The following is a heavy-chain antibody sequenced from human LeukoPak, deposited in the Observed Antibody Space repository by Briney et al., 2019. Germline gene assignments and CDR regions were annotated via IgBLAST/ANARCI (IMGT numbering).Heavy chain of an antibody. J-gene: IGHJ4*02. D-gene: IGHD1-14*01. CDR3: ARSNQADDY. V-gene: IGHV3-74*01. CDR1: GLTFSSYW. Sequence: GGSLRPSCAASGLTFSSYWMHWVRQVPGKGLVWVARINPGGSSITYADSVKGRFTISRDNAKNTLYLQMDSLRAEDTGVYYCARSNQADDYWGQGTLVTVSS. CDR2: INPGGSSI.